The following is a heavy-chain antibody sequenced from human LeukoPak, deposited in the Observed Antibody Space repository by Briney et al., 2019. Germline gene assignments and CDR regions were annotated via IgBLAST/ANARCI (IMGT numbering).Heavy chain of an antibody. J-gene: IGHJ4*02. CDR3: ARGTARFDY. Sequence: GASLKISCKCSGYSFNSYWIGWVRQLPGKGLEWMGTIYPGDSETRYSPSFQGQVTMSADKSISTAYLQWSSLKASDTAMYYCARGTARFDYWGQGTLVCVSS. CDR1: GYSFNSYW. CDR2: IYPGDSET. V-gene: IGHV5-51*01. D-gene: IGHD1-1*01.